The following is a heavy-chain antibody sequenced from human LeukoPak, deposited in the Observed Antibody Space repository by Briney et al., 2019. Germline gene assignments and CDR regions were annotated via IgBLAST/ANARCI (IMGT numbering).Heavy chain of an antibody. CDR3: ARDMAVAGIDY. V-gene: IGHV3-53*01. J-gene: IGHJ4*02. Sequence: GGSLRLSCAASGFTVSSNYMSWVRQAPGKGLEWVSVIYRDGSTSHADSVKGRFTISRDNSKNTLYLQMNTLRAEDTAVYYCARDMAVAGIDYWGQGTLVTVSS. CDR2: IYRDGST. CDR1: GFTVSSNY. D-gene: IGHD6-19*01.